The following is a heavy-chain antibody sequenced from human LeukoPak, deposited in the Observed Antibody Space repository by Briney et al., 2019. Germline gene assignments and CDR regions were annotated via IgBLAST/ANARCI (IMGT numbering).Heavy chain of an antibody. D-gene: IGHD3-10*01. CDR1: GGSISSSSYY. Sequence: SETLSLTCTVSGGSISSSSYYWGWIRQPPGKGLEWIGSIYYSGSTYYNPSLKSRVTISVDTSKNQFSLKLSSVTAADTAVYYCARDPTRTGGFDPWGQGTLVTVSS. J-gene: IGHJ5*02. V-gene: IGHV4-39*07. CDR2: IYYSGST. CDR3: ARDPTRTGGFDP.